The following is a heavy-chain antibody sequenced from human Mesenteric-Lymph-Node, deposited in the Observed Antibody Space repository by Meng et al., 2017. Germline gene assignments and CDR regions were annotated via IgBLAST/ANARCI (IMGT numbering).Heavy chain of an antibody. Sequence: ASVKVSCKASGYTFTSYGISWVRQAPGQGLEWMGWISAYNGNTNYAQKLQGRVTMTRDTSTSTVYMELSSLRSEDTAVYYCARSYYGSGSYLRYGEDWYFGLWGRGTLVTVSS. CDR1: GYTFTSYG. D-gene: IGHD3-10*01. CDR3: ARSYYGSGSYLRYGEDWYFGL. J-gene: IGHJ2*01. V-gene: IGHV1-18*01. CDR2: ISAYNGNT.